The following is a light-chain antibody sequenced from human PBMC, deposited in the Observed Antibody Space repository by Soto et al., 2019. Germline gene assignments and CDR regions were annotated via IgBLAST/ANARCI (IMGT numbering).Light chain of an antibody. CDR2: GAS. Sequence: AIQMTQSPSSLSASVGDRVTITCRASQVIRNDLGWYQQKPGKAPKLLIYGASNLQSGVPSRFSGSGSGTEFTLTITSLQPEDFATYYCLHDHNYPWTFGQGTKVDIK. V-gene: IGKV1-6*01. CDR1: QVIRND. J-gene: IGKJ1*01. CDR3: LHDHNYPWT.